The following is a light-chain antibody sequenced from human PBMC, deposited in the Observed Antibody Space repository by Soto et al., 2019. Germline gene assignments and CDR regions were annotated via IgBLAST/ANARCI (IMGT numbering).Light chain of an antibody. J-gene: IGKJ1*01. CDR2: GAS. CDR3: QQYGNSPET. CDR1: QSVRSDY. Sequence: DIVLTQSPGTLSLSTGEGASLACTSSQSVRSDYLAWYQQKPGQAPRLLMFGASRRATGIPDRFSGSGSGTDFSLTISRLGPEDFAVYYCQQYGNSPETFGQGTKVDIK. V-gene: IGKV3-20*01.